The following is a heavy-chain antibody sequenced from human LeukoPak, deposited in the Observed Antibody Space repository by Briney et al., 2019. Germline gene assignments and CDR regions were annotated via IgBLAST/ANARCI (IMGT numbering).Heavy chain of an antibody. Sequence: KPSETMSLICTVSGGSISSSSYYWGWIRQPPGKGLEWIGNIYYSGSTYYSPSHKSRVIISVDTSKNQFSLKLSSVTAADTAVYYCARGVRAYNWFDPWGQGTLVTVSS. V-gene: IGHV4-39*07. CDR1: GGSISSSSYY. CDR2: IYYSGST. D-gene: IGHD3-10*01. CDR3: ARGVRAYNWFDP. J-gene: IGHJ5*02.